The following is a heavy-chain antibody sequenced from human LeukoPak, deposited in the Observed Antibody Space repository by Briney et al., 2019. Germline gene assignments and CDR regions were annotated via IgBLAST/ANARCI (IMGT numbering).Heavy chain of an antibody. CDR2: IRSNGETV. J-gene: IGHJ4*02. Sequence: GGSLRLSCAASGFTFSDYYMSWIRQAPGKELEWVSAIRSNGETVYNADSVKGRFTISRDNSRQTLFLQMSSLRVEDTATYYCAKGQELDDGVFDSWGQGTLVTVSS. V-gene: IGHV3-23*01. CDR3: AKGQELDDGVFDS. CDR1: GFTFSDYY. D-gene: IGHD1-1*01.